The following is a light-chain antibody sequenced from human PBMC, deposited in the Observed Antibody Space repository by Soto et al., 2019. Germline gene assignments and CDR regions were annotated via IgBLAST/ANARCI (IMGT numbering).Light chain of an antibody. J-gene: IGKJ3*01. CDR1: QSVSSSY. V-gene: IGKV3-20*01. CDR2: GAS. CDR3: GQYGSSIFT. Sequence: EIVLTQSPGTLSLSPGERATLSCRASQSVSSSYLAWYQQKPGQAPRLLIYGASSRATGIPDRFSGSGSGRDFADYISSLAHDGFVVYYCGQYGSSIFTFGPGNKVHIK.